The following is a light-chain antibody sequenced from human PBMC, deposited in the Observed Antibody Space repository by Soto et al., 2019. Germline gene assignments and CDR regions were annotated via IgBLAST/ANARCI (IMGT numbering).Light chain of an antibody. CDR2: GAS. CDR1: QSVSSK. CDR3: QQYNYWPPT. J-gene: IGKJ1*01. V-gene: IGKV3-15*01. Sequence: EIVRTQSPATLSVSPGERVTLSCRASQSVSSKLAWYQQKPGQAPRLLIYGASTRATGIPARFSGSGSGTEFTLTISSLQSEDFAVYYCQQYNYWPPTFGQGTKVEIK.